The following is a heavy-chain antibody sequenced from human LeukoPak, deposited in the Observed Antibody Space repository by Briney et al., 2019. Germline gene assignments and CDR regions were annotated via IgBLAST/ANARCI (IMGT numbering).Heavy chain of an antibody. CDR1: GFTFDDYG. J-gene: IGHJ4*02. CDR3: ARDDERWFGELSPNYFDY. D-gene: IGHD3-10*01. CDR2: INWNGGSR. V-gene: IGHV3-20*04. Sequence: PGGSLRLSCAASGFTFDDYGMTWVRQVPGKGLEWVSGINWNGGSRGYADSVKGRFTISRDNPKNTLYLQMNSLRAEDTAVYYCARDDERWFGELSPNYFDYWGQGTLVTVSS.